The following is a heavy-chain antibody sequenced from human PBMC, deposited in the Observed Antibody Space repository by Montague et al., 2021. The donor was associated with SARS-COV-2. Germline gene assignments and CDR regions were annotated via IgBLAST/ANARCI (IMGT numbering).Heavy chain of an antibody. CDR2: ISYDGSNK. V-gene: IGHV3-30-3*01. J-gene: IGHJ6*02. D-gene: IGHD3-22*01. Sequence: SLRLSCAASGFTFSSYAMHWVRQAPGKGLEWVAVISYDGSNKYYADSVKGRFTISRDNSKNTLYLQMISLRAEDTAVYYCARVIVVGYYGMDVWGQGTTVTVSS. CDR3: ARVIVVGYYGMDV. CDR1: GFTFSSYA.